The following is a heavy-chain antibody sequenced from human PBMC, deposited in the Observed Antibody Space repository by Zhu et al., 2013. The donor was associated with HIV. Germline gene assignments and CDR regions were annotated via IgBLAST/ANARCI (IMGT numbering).Heavy chain of an antibody. J-gene: IGHJ6*02. CDR1: GGTFSSYA. D-gene: IGHD4-17*01. CDR3: ARGVGYGDYNYYYYGMDV. V-gene: IGHV1-69*06. CDR2: IIPIFGTA. Sequence: QVQLVQSGAEVKKPGSSVKVSCKASGGTFSSYAISWVRQAPGQGLEWMGGIIPIFGTANYAQKFQGRVTITADKSTSTAYMELSSLRSEDTAVYYCARGVGYGDYNYYYYGMDVWGQGTTVTVSS.